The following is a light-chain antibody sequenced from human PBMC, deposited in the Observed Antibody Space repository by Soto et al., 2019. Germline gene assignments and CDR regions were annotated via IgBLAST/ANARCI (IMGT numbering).Light chain of an antibody. Sequence: EIVLTQSPGTLSLSPGERATLSCRASQSIRSNFLAWYQQKPGQAPSLLIYGASNRATGIPDRFSGSGSGTDFPLTISRLGPEDFAVYYCQQYVSSPWTVGQGTKVEIE. J-gene: IGKJ1*01. CDR3: QQYVSSPWT. CDR2: GAS. CDR1: QSIRSNF. V-gene: IGKV3-20*01.